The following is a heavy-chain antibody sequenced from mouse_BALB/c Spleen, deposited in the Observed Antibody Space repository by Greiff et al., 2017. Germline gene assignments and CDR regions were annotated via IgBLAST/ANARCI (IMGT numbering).Heavy chain of an antibody. D-gene: IGHD1-1*01. J-gene: IGHJ3*01. V-gene: IGHV1-7*01. CDR3: ATPLTTVVASAY. CDR1: GYTFTSYW. Sequence: QVQLQQSGAELAKPGASVKMSCKASGYTFTSYWMHWVKQRPGQGLEWIGYINPSTGYTEYNQKFKDKATLTADKSSSTAYMQLSSLTSEDSAVYYGATPLTTVVASAYWGQGTLVTVSA. CDR2: INPSTGYT.